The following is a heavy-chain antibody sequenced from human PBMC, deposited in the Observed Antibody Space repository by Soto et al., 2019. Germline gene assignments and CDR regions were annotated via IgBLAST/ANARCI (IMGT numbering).Heavy chain of an antibody. CDR2: IYWNDDK. CDR3: AHSTSYYASWTYYLLDY. CDR1: GFSLSTSGVG. Sequence: QITLKESGPTLVKPPQTLTLTCTLSGFSLSTSGVGVNCIRQPPGKDLEWLAVIYWNDDKRYSPSLKSRLTNTKDNSRDRVVLTMTDMDPVDTATYFCAHSTSYYASWTYYLLDYLGQGTLVTVSS. V-gene: IGHV2-5*01. J-gene: IGHJ4*02. D-gene: IGHD3-10*01.